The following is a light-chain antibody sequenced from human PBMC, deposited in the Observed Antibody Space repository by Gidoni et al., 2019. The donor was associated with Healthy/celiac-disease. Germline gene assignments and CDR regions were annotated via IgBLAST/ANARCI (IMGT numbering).Light chain of an antibody. Sequence: QSVLTHSPSVSGAPGQRVPISCTGSSSNIGAGYDVHWYQQLPGTAPKLLIYGNSNRPSGVPDRFSGSKSGTSASLAITGLQAEDEADYYCQSYDSSLSGSGVFGTGTKVTVL. CDR1: SSNIGAGYD. J-gene: IGLJ1*01. V-gene: IGLV1-40*01. CDR3: QSYDSSLSGSGV. CDR2: GNS.